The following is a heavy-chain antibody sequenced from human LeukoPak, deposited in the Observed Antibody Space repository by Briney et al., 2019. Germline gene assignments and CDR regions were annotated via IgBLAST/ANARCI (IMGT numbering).Heavy chain of an antibody. Sequence: GGSLRLSCAASGFTFSGYEMSWVRQAPGKGLEWVSAISGSDVSTYYADSMKGRFTISRDNSKNTLYLQMNSLRAEDTAVYYCARPRTVLRYFDWSFAYWGQGTLVTVSS. CDR3: ARPRTVLRYFDWSFAY. J-gene: IGHJ4*02. CDR1: GFTFSGYE. D-gene: IGHD3-9*01. CDR2: ISGSDVST. V-gene: IGHV3-23*01.